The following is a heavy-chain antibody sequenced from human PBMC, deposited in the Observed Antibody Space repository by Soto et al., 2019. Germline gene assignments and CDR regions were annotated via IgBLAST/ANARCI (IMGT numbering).Heavy chain of an antibody. CDR1: GYSFTSYW. V-gene: IGHV5-51*01. CDR3: ARLRDSGYDRPRLGAFDI. J-gene: IGHJ3*02. D-gene: IGHD5-12*01. CDR2: IYPGDSDT. Sequence: GESLKISCKGSGYSFTSYWIDWVRQMPGKGLEWMGIIYPGDSDTRYSPSFQGQVTISADKSISTAYLQWGSLKASDTAMYYCARLRDSGYDRPRLGAFDIWGQGTMVTVSS.